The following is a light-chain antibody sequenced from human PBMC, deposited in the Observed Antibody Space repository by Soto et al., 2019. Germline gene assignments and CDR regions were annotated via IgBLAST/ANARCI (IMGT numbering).Light chain of an antibody. J-gene: IGLJ1*01. CDR3: SSYAGSTPYV. V-gene: IGLV2-8*01. CDR1: SSDVGGYNY. Sequence: QSALTQPPSASGSPGQSVTISCTGTSSDVGGYNYVSWYQQHPGKAPKLMIYEVSKRPSGVPDRFSGSKSDNTASLTVSGLQAEDEADYYCSSYAGSTPYVFGTGTKLTVL. CDR2: EVS.